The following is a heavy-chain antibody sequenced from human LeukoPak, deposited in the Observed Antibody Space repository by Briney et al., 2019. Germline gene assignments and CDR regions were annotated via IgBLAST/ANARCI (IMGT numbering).Heavy chain of an antibody. V-gene: IGHV3-23*01. J-gene: IGHJ1*01. CDR1: GFTFSSYA. CDR3: AKCRPVLRFLEFHFQH. CDR2: ISGSGGST. D-gene: IGHD3-3*01. Sequence: PGGSLRLSCAASGFTFSSYAMSWVRQAPGKGLEWVSAISGSGGSTYYADSVKGRFTISRDNSKNTLYLQMNSLRAEDTAVYYCAKCRPVLRFLEFHFQHWGQGTLVTVSS.